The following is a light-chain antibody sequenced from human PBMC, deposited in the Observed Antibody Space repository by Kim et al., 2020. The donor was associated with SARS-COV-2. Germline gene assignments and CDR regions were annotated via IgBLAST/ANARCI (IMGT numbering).Light chain of an antibody. Sequence: SPGDSATPSGGTSYTVNNHVGWWHQRPGQAPRLLIYRASTRATDVPARFSGSGSWTEFTLTISSLQSEDFAVYYCHQDNNWPITFGQGTRLEIK. V-gene: IGKV3-15*01. CDR3: HQDNNWPIT. J-gene: IGKJ5*01. CDR1: YTVNNH. CDR2: RAS.